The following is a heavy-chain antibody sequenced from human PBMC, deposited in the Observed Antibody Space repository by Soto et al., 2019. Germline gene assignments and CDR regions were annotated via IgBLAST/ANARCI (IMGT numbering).Heavy chain of an antibody. CDR3: ASNYGGNSY. CDR2: IIPILGIA. D-gene: IGHD4-17*01. CDR1: GGTVSYYT. V-gene: IGHV1-69*02. J-gene: IGHJ4*02. Sequence: QVQLVQSGAEVKKPGSSVKVSCKASGGTVSYYTISWVRQAPGQGLEWMGRIIPILGIANYAQKFQGRVPITADKSTSTVYMELSSLRSEDTAVYYCASNYGGNSYWGQGTLVTVSS.